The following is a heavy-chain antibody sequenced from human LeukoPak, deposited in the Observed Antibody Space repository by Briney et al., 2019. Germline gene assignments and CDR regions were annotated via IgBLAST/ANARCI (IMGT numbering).Heavy chain of an antibody. CDR3: ARFRDYDSSGYYSLLFDY. J-gene: IGHJ4*02. CDR2: ISSSGSTI. CDR1: GFTFSSYE. Sequence: PGGSLRLSCAASGFTFSSYEMNWVRQAAGKGLEWVSYISSSGSTIYYADSVKGRFTISRDNAKNSLYLQMNSLRAEDTAVYYCARFRDYDSSGYYSLLFDYWGQGTLVTVSS. V-gene: IGHV3-48*03. D-gene: IGHD3-22*01.